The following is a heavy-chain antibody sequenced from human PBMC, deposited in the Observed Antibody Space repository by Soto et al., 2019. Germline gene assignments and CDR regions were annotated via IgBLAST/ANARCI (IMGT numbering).Heavy chain of an antibody. CDR2: IKKDGGEE. Sequence: GGSLRLSCAASGFTFSTYGMHWVRQAPGKGLEWVARIKKDGGEEYYIDSVKGRFTISKDNAKNSLYLQLNSLRAEDTAVYYCARDSHAHFDYWGQGTLVTVSS. CDR3: ARDSHAHFDY. J-gene: IGHJ4*02. CDR1: GFTFSTYG. V-gene: IGHV3-7*01.